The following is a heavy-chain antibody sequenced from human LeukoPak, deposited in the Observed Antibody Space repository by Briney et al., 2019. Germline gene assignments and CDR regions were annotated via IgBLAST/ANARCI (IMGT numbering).Heavy chain of an antibody. CDR1: GSISSYY. J-gene: IGHJ3*02. V-gene: IGHV4-4*09. CDR2: IYTSGST. D-gene: IGHD2-2*01. CDR3: ARQKCTSTSCLTKNAFDI. Sequence: SETLSLTCTVSGSISSYYWSWIRQPPGKGLEGIGYIYTSGSTNYNPSLKSRVTISVDTSKNQFSLDLSSVTAADTAVYYCARQKCTSTSCLTKNAFDIWGQGTMVTVSS.